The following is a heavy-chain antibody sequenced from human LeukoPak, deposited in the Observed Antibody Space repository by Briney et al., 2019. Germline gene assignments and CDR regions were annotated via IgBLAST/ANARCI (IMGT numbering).Heavy chain of an antibody. CDR3: ARRPLGYCTNGVCRAFDY. J-gene: IGHJ4*02. CDR2: INHSGST. V-gene: IGHV4-34*01. D-gene: IGHD2-8*01. CDR1: GGSFSGYY. Sequence: SETLSLTCAVYGGSFSGYYWSWIRQPPGKGLEWIGEINHSGSTNYNPSLKSRVTISVDTSKNQFSLKLSSVTAADTAVYYCARRPLGYCTNGVCRAFDYWGQGTLVSVSS.